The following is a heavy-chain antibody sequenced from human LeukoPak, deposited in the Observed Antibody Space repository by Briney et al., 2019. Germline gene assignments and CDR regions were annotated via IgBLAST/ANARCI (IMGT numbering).Heavy chain of an antibody. J-gene: IGHJ6*02. D-gene: IGHD5-12*01. CDR1: GGTFSSYA. CDR3: ARGPYSGYYYYYGMDV. CDR2: IIPIFGTA. V-gene: IGHV1-69*13. Sequence: ASVKVSCKASGGTFSSYAISWVRQAPGQGLEWMGGIIPIFGTANYAQKFQGRVTITADESTSTAYMELGSQRSEDTAVYYCARGPYSGYYYYYGMDVWGRGTTVTVSS.